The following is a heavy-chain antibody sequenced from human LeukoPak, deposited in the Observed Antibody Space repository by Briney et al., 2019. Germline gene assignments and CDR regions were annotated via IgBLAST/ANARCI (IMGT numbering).Heavy chain of an antibody. J-gene: IGHJ5*02. CDR1: GFTFSSNA. CDR2: ISDSGGST. V-gene: IGHV3-23*01. Sequence: GGSLRLSCAASGFTFSSNAMSWVRQAPGKGLEWVSGISDSGGSTYYADSVKGRFTISRDNSKNTLYLQMSGLRAEDTAVYYCAKQDPYSSAWYPWGQGTLVTVSS. D-gene: IGHD6-19*01. CDR3: AKQDPYSSAWYP.